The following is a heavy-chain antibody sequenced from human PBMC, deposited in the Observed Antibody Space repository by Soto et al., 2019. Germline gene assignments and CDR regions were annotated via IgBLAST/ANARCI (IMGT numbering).Heavy chain of an antibody. Sequence: GASVKVSCKASGGTFSSYTISWVRQAPGQGLEWMGRIIPILGIANYAQKFQGRVTITADKSTSTAYMELSSLRSEDTAVYYCARARVNCSSTSCYQDYYYYYYMDVWGKGTTVTVS. D-gene: IGHD2-2*01. V-gene: IGHV1-69*02. CDR3: ARARVNCSSTSCYQDYYYYYYMDV. CDR2: IIPILGIA. J-gene: IGHJ6*03. CDR1: GGTFSSYT.